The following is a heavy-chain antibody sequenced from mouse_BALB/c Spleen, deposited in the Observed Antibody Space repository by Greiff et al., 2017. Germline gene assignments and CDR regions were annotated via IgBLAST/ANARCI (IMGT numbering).Heavy chain of an antibody. CDR2: INPGSGGT. Sequence: VQLQESGAELVRPGTSVKVSCKASGYAFTNYLIEWVKQRPGQGLEWIGVINPGSGGTNYNEKFKGKATLTADKSSSTAYMQLSSLTSDDSAVYFCARSDYGNHTTWFAYWGQGTLVTVSA. J-gene: IGHJ3*01. V-gene: IGHV1-54*01. D-gene: IGHD2-1*01. CDR3: ARSDYGNHTTWFAY. CDR1: GYAFTNYL.